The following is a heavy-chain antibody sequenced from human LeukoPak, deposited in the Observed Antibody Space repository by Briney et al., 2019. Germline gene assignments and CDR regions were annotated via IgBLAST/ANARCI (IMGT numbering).Heavy chain of an antibody. V-gene: IGHV3-11*01. CDR1: GFTFSDYY. CDR2: ITNRGDTV. J-gene: IGHJ5*02. CDR3: AKDPTSVGGRHDWLLDS. D-gene: IGHD3-9*01. Sequence: KPGGSLRLSCAASGFTFSDYYMTWVRQAPGKGLEWLSYITNRGDTVFYADSVKGRFTISRDNSKNTLYLQMNYLRAEDTAVYYCAKDPTSVGGRHDWLLDSWGQGTLVTVSS.